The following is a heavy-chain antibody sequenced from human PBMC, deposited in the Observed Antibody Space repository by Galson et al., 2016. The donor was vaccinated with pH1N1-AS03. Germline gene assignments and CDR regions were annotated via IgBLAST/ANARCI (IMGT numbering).Heavy chain of an antibody. CDR3: ATTCGTCDRLTHGLDV. Sequence: SLRLSCATSGFTFRDYSFNWVRQIPGKGLEWVGFIKSKTYGGTSEYAASVKGRFTVSKDDSKSIVYLQMNSLTTEDTAIYYCATTCGTCDRLTHGLDVWGQGTTVTVSS. CDR2: IKSKTYGGTS. J-gene: IGHJ6*02. D-gene: IGHD1-26*01. V-gene: IGHV3-49*04. CDR1: GFTFRDYS.